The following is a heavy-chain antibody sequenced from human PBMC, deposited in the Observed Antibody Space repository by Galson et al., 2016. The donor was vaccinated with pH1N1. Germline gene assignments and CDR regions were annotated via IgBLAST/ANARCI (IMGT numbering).Heavy chain of an antibody. V-gene: IGHV1-24*01. CDR2: YVPEDGET. J-gene: IGHJ4*02. CDR1: GYTLSELS. CDR3: ARDFYSGYAGGRLDY. Sequence: SVKVSCKVSGYTLSELSMHWVRQVSGKGLEWMGGYVPEDGETIYAQKFQGRVTMTEDTSTDTAYMELNSLRSEDTAVYYCARDFYSGYAGGRLDYWGQGTLVSVSS. D-gene: IGHD5-12*01.